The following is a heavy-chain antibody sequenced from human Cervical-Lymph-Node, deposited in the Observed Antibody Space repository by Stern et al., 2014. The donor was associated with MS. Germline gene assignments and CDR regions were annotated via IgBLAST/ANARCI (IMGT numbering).Heavy chain of an antibody. Sequence: QVQLVQSGAEVKKPGSSVKVSCKASGGTFSDYRIAWVRQAPGQGLEWMGRIIPIFNKPVYSQNFQGRVKITVDLSTTTVYMELTSLRSGDTAVYYCAREASAWPQTWFDPWGQGTLVTVSP. J-gene: IGHJ5*02. D-gene: IGHD6-19*01. CDR1: GGTFSDYR. CDR2: IIPIFNKP. CDR3: AREASAWPQTWFDP. V-gene: IGHV1-69*18.